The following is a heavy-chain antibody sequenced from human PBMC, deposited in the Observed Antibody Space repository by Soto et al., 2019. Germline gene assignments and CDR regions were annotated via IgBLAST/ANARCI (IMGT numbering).Heavy chain of an antibody. Sequence: QVQLQESGPGLVKPSQTLSLTCTVSGGSISSGDYYWSWIRQPPGKGLEWIGYIYYSGSTYYNPSLKTRVTRTVDTAKTQFSLKLRSVTAADPAGYYCAPYSSGRAFAIGGHGTMGPVSS. CDR2: IYYSGST. V-gene: IGHV4-30-4*01. CDR1: GGSISSGDYY. J-gene: IGHJ3*02. CDR3: APYSSGRAFAI. D-gene: IGHD6-19*01.